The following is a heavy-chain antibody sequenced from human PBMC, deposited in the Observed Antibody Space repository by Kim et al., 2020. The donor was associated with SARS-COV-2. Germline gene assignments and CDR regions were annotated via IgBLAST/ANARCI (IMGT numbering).Heavy chain of an antibody. CDR3: ARGGGEGNFDY. D-gene: IGHD3-10*01. J-gene: IGHJ4*02. V-gene: IGHV4-34*01. Sequence: HYNPSLKSRVTISVDTSKNQCSLKLGSVTAADTAVYYCARGGGEGNFDYWGQGTLVTVSS.